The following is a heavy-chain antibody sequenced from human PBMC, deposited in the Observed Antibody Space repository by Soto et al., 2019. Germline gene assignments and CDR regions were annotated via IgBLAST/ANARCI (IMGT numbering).Heavy chain of an antibody. CDR2: INAGNGNT. Sequence: ASVKVSCKASGYTFTSYAMHWVRQAPGQRLEWMGWINAGNGNTKYSQKFQGRVTITRDMSTSTAYMELSSLRSEDTAVYYCAADLQLEIRGYFQHWGQGTLVTVSS. CDR3: AADLQLEIRGYFQH. D-gene: IGHD1-1*01. J-gene: IGHJ1*01. V-gene: IGHV1-3*01. CDR1: GYTFTSYA.